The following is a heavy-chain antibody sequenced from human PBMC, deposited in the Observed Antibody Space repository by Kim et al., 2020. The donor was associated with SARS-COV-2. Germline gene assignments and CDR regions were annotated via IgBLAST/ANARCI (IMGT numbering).Heavy chain of an antibody. Sequence: GGSLRLSCTASGFTFGDYAMSWFRQAPGKGLEWVGFIRSKAYGGTTEYAASVKGRFTISRDDSKSIAYLQMNSLKTEDTAVYYCTRDSITMVRGENFDYWGQGTLVTVSS. CDR1: GFTFGDYA. V-gene: IGHV3-49*03. CDR3: TRDSITMVRGENFDY. J-gene: IGHJ4*02. D-gene: IGHD3-10*01. CDR2: IRSKAYGGTT.